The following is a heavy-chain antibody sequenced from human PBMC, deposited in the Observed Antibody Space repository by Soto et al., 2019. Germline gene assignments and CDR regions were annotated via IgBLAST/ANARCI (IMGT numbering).Heavy chain of an antibody. CDR2: IYHSGST. J-gene: IGHJ4*02. Sequence: SETLSLTCAVSCGSISSSNWWSWVRQPPGKGLEWIGEIYHSGSTNYNPSLKSRVTISVDTSKNQFSLKLSSVTAADTAVYYCARHDYGGFGLWGQGTLVTVSS. D-gene: IGHD4-17*01. V-gene: IGHV4-4*02. CDR1: CGSISSSNW. CDR3: ARHDYGGFGL.